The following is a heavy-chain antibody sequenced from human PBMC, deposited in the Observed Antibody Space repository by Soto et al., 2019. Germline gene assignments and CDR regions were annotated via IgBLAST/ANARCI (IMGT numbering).Heavy chain of an antibody. D-gene: IGHD2-8*02. CDR1: GFSVSHNY. J-gene: IGHJ3*01. V-gene: IGHV3-53*02. CDR3: ARDTENTGGGLDV. Sequence: EVQVVETGGGLIQPGGSLRLSCAVSGFSVSHNYMTWVRQAPGKGLDWVSVIYRDGRPYYANSVKCRFTLSRDPSKNMVYLQMNSLRVEDTAVYYCARDTENTGGGLDVWGQGAMVTVSS. CDR2: IYRDGRP.